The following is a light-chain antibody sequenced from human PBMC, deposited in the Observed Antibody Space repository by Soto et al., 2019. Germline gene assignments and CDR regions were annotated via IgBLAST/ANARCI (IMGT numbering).Light chain of an antibody. V-gene: IGKV1-5*03. Sequence: DIQMTQSPSTLSASVGDRVTITCRASQSISSWLAWYQQKPGKAPNLLIYRASSLESGVPSRFSGSGSGTEFTLTISRLQPDDFAIYYCQQYNSFLGTFGQGTKVEIK. J-gene: IGKJ1*01. CDR3: QQYNSFLGT. CDR2: RAS. CDR1: QSISSW.